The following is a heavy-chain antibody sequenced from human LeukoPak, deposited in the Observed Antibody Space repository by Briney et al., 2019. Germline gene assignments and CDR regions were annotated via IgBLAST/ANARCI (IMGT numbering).Heavy chain of an antibody. CDR3: ASTTFDDYVWGSYYYGMDV. Sequence: PSETLSLTCTVSSSSLGSYYWNWLRQPAGKGLEWIGHIYTSGSTNYNPSLKSRVTMSVDTSKNQFSLKLSSVTAADTAVYYCASTTFDDYVWGSYYYGMDVWGQGTTVTVSS. CDR1: SSSLGSYY. CDR2: IYTSGST. V-gene: IGHV4-4*07. D-gene: IGHD3-16*01. J-gene: IGHJ6*02.